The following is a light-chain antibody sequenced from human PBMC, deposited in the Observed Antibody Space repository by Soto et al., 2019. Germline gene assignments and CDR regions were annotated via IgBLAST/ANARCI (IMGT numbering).Light chain of an antibody. CDR2: RAS. Sequence: IVRTHSPANLSVSPGERATLSCRASESVSDDLAWYQQKPGRAPRLLIYRASTRAAGVSARISGSGSGTEFTLSISSLQPEDSAVYYCQQYYNWPPWTFGQGTKVDI. V-gene: IGKV3-15*01. CDR1: ESVSDD. J-gene: IGKJ1*01. CDR3: QQYYNWPPWT.